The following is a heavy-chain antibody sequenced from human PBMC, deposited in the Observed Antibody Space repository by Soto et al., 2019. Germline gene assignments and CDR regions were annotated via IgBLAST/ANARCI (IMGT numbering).Heavy chain of an antibody. CDR1: GFTFSDAW. CDR2: IRSIRDGGTT. Sequence: GGSLRLSCAASGFTFSDAWISWVRQAPGKGLEWVGRIRSIRDGGTTDYAAPVKGRFTISRDDSKNTLFLEMNSLKTEDRAVYYCTTGRYTYGLDLWGQGTLVTVSS. CDR3: TTGRYTYGLDL. J-gene: IGHJ4*02. V-gene: IGHV3-15*01. D-gene: IGHD5-18*01.